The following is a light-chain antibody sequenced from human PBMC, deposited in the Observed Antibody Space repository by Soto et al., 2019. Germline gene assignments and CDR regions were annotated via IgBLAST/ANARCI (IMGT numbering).Light chain of an antibody. J-gene: IGKJ5*01. Sequence: DLQMTQSPSSLSASVGDRVTITCQASQDISNYLNWYQQKPGKAPKLLIYDSSNLETEVPSRFSGSRSGTDFTFTISNLQPEDIATYYDQQYDNLPSITFGQGTRLEIK. CDR3: QQYDNLPSIT. CDR2: DSS. V-gene: IGKV1-33*01. CDR1: QDISNY.